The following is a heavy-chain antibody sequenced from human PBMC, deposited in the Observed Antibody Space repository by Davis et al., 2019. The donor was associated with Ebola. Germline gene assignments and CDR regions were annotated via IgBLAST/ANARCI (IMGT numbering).Heavy chain of an antibody. CDR2: INPNSGAT. CDR3: ARSIVGATAPEDY. CDR1: GYTFTYSLSGYY. V-gene: IGHV1-2*02. D-gene: IGHD1-26*01. Sequence: ASVKVSCKASGYTFTYSLSGYYIHWVRQAPGQGLEWMGWINPNSGATNYEEKFQGRVTMTRDTSISTAYMELSRLRSDDTAVYYCARSIVGATAPEDYWGQGTLVTVSS. J-gene: IGHJ4*02.